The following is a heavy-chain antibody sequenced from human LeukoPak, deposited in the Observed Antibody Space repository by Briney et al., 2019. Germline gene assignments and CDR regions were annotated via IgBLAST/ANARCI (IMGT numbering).Heavy chain of an antibody. D-gene: IGHD2-21*01. Sequence: GGSLTLSCAASGFTVSTNYMNWVRQAPGRGLEWVSILYSGSDTYYADSVKGRFTISRDNSRNILFLHMNSLKAEDPAIYYCARVGDHFHWFLDLWGRGTLVAVSS. CDR2: LYSGSDT. CDR1: GFTVSTNY. CDR3: ARVGDHFHWFLDL. J-gene: IGHJ2*01. V-gene: IGHV3-53*01.